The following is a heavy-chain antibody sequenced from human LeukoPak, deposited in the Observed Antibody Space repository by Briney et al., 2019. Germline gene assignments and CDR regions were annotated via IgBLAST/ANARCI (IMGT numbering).Heavy chain of an antibody. D-gene: IGHD2-2*01. V-gene: IGHV4-34*01. CDR1: GGSFSGYY. J-gene: IGHJ6*04. Sequence: PSETLSLTCAVYGGSFSGYYWSWIRQPPGKGLEWIGEINHSGSTNHNPSLKSRVTISVDTSKNQFSLKLSSVTAADTAAYYCATDRTSPRGGMDVWGKGTTVTVSS. CDR2: INHSGST. CDR3: ATDRTSPRGGMDV.